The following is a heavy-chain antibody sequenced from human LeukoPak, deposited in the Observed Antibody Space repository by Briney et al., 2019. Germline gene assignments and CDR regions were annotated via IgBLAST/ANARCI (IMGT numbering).Heavy chain of an antibody. J-gene: IGHJ4*02. V-gene: IGHV4-59*01. CDR2: IYHSGNT. Sequence: SSETLSLTCTVSGGSISSYYWSWIRQPPGKGLEWIGYIYHSGNTNYNPSLKRRVTMSVDTSRNQFSLKLTSVTAADTAVYYCASLDYWGQGTLVTVSS. CDR3: ASLDY. CDR1: GGSISSYY.